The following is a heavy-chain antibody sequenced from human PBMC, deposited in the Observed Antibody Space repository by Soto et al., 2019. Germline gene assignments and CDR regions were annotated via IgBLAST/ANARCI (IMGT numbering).Heavy chain of an antibody. Sequence: EVQLLESGGGLVQPGGSLSLSCAASGFTFSSYAMSWVRQAPGKGLEWVSAISGSGGSPYYADSVKSRFTISRDNSKSTLYLQMNSRSAEYTAVYYCGKSVLQYFDWPSAGDYWGQGALVTV. D-gene: IGHD3-9*01. V-gene: IGHV3-23*01. CDR2: ISGSGGSP. CDR3: GKSVLQYFDWPSAGDY. CDR1: GFTFSSYA. J-gene: IGHJ4*02.